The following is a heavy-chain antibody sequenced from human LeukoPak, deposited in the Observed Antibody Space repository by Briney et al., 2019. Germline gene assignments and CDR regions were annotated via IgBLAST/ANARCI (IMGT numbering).Heavy chain of an antibody. Sequence: RSETLSLTCTVSGGSISSSSYYWGWIRQPPGKGLEWIGSIYYSRSTYYNPSLKSRVTISVDTSKNQFSLKLSSVTAADTAVYYCARGRNVLRFLEWFYTQNNYFDYWGQGTLVTVSS. CDR1: GGSISSSSYY. D-gene: IGHD3-3*01. V-gene: IGHV4-39*01. J-gene: IGHJ4*02. CDR2: IYYSRST. CDR3: ARGRNVLRFLEWFYTQNNYFDY.